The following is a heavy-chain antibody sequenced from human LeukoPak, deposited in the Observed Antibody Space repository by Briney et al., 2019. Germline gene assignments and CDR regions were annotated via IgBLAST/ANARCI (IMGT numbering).Heavy chain of an antibody. D-gene: IGHD2-2*01. V-gene: IGHV1-69*13. J-gene: IGHJ3*02. Sequence: GASVKVSCKASGYTFTSYGISWVRQAPGQGLEWMGGIIPIFGTANYAQKFQGRVTITADESTSTAYMELSSLRSEDTAVYYCARDTGDCSSTSCYSDAFDIWGQGTMVTVSS. CDR2: IIPIFGTA. CDR1: GYTFTSYG. CDR3: ARDTGDCSSTSCYSDAFDI.